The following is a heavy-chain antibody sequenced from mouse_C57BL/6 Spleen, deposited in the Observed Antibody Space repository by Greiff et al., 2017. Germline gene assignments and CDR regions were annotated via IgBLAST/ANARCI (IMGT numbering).Heavy chain of an antibody. V-gene: IGHV1-39*01. D-gene: IGHD1-1*01. J-gene: IGHJ4*01. CDR1: GYSFTDYN. CDR3: ARERTTGVPDGAMDY. CDR2: INPNYGTT. Sequence: VQLQQSGPELVKPGASVKISCKASGYSFTDYNMNWVKQSNGKSLEWLGVINPNYGTTSYNQKFKGKATLTVDQSSSTAYMQLNSMTSEDSAVYHCARERTTGVPDGAMDYWGQGTSVTVSS.